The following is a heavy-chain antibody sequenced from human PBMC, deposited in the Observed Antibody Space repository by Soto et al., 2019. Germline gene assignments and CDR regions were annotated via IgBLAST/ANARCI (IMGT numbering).Heavy chain of an antibody. CDR1: GFTVSSNY. Sequence: EVQLVESGGGLVQPGGSLRLSCAASGFTVSSNYMSWVRKAQGKGLGWVSVIYSGGSTYYADSVKGRFTISRDNSKNTLYLQMNSLRAEDTAVYYCARGGSYGGNSEGEIDYWGQGTLVTVSS. CDR2: IYSGGST. J-gene: IGHJ4*02. V-gene: IGHV3-66*01. CDR3: ARGGSYGGNSEGEIDY. D-gene: IGHD4-17*01.